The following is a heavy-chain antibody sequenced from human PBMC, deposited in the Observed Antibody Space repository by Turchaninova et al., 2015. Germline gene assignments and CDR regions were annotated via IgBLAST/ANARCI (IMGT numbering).Heavy chain of an antibody. CDR3: ARFPTVTSNFDY. V-gene: IGHV1-2*06. CDR2: ITPSSCGT. CDR1: GYTFTDYY. J-gene: IGHJ4*02. Sequence: QVQLVQSGAEVKKPGASVKVSCKASGYTFTDYYLHWVRQAPGQGLEWMGRITPSSCGTNLALKFQGRATMNRDPSITTAFRELSRLPSDYTAVYYCARFPTVTSNFDYWGQGTLVTVSS. D-gene: IGHD4-17*01.